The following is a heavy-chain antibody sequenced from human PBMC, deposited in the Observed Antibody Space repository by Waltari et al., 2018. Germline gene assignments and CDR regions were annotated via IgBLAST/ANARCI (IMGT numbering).Heavy chain of an antibody. CDR2: ISANGDST. J-gene: IGHJ4*02. Sequence: EVQLVESGGGLVQPGGSLRLSCAGAGFTFTGFTFSSYAMSWVRQVRGKGLEWVSGISANGDSTYYADSVKGRFTISRDNSKNTLYLQVNSLRAEDTAVYYCAKAKAVTPYYFDYWGQGTLVTVSS. CDR1: GFTFSSYA. D-gene: IGHD4-17*01. V-gene: IGHV3-23*04. CDR3: AKAKAVTPYYFDY.